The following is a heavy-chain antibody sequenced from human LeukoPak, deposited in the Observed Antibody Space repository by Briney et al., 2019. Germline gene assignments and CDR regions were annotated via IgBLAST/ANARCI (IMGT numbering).Heavy chain of an antibody. V-gene: IGHV3-23*01. CDR3: AKDGGGTFDY. Sequence: PGGSLRLSCAASGFTLSTYTMYWVRHPPGKGLEWVSIIGSSGGGIHYADSVKGRFTISRDNSKNALYLQMNSLRAEDTAVYYCAKDGGGTFDYWGQGTLVTVSS. D-gene: IGHD3-16*01. J-gene: IGHJ4*02. CDR1: GFTLSTYT. CDR2: IGSSGGGI.